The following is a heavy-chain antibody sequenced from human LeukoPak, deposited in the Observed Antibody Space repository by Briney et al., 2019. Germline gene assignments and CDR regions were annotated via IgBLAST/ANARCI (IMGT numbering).Heavy chain of an antibody. Sequence: PGGSLRLPCAASGFTFSSYGMHWVRQAPGKGLEWVAVIWYDGSNKYYADSVKGRFTISRDNSKNTLYLQMNSLRAEDTAVYYCATTVTNYYYYGMDVWGQGTTVTVSS. V-gene: IGHV3-33*08. CDR2: IWYDGSNK. D-gene: IGHD4-17*01. J-gene: IGHJ6*02. CDR1: GFTFSSYG. CDR3: ATTVTNYYYYGMDV.